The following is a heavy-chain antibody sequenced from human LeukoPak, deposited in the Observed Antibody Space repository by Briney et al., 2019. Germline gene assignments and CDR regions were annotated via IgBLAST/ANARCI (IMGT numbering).Heavy chain of an antibody. CDR2: IYYSGST. CDR1: GGSISSYY. CDR3: ARHGTEQPGYYYYYGMDV. J-gene: IGHJ6*02. Sequence: SETLSLTCTVSGGSISSYYWSWIRQPPGKGLEWIGYIYYSGSTNYNPSLKRRVTISVDTSKNQFSLKLSSVTAADTAVYYCARHGTEQPGYYYYYGMDVWGQGTTVTVSS. V-gene: IGHV4-59*08. D-gene: IGHD6-13*01.